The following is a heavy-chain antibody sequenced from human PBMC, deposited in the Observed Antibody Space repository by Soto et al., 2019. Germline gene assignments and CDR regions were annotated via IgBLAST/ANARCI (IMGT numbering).Heavy chain of an antibody. D-gene: IGHD3-9*01. CDR3: ARGVRYFDWLYNWFDP. CDR2: IYPGDSDT. V-gene: IGHV5-51*01. CDR1: GYSFTSYW. Sequence: PVESLKISCKGSGYSFTSYWIGWVRQMPGKGLEWMGIIYPGDSDTRYSPSFQGQVTISADKSISTAYLQWSSLKASDTAMYYCARGVRYFDWLYNWFDPWGQGTLVTVSS. J-gene: IGHJ5*02.